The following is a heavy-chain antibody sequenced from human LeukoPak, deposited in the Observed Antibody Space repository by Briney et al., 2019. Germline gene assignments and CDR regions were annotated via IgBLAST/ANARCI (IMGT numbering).Heavy chain of an antibody. Sequence: KASETLSLTCSVSGGSISSYHWSWIRQPPGKGLEWIGYIYYSGSTNYNPSLKSRVTISVDTSKNQFSLKLSSVTAADTAVYYCAREVVYYYYMDVWGKGTTVTISS. CDR1: GGSISSYH. J-gene: IGHJ6*03. CDR3: AREVVYYYYMDV. V-gene: IGHV4-59*01. CDR2: IYYSGST.